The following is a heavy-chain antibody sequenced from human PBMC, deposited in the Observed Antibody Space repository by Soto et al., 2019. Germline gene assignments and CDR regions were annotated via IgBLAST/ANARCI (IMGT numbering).Heavy chain of an antibody. V-gene: IGHV1-2*02. CDR3: ARAMIVVVNTLYFDY. J-gene: IGHJ4*02. Sequence: ASVKVSCKASGYTFTGYYMHWVRQAPGQGLEWMGWINPNSGGTNYAQKFQGRVTMTRDTSISTAYMELSRLRSDDTAVYYCARAMIVVVNTLYFDYWGQGTLVTVSS. D-gene: IGHD3-22*01. CDR1: GYTFTGYY. CDR2: INPNSGGT.